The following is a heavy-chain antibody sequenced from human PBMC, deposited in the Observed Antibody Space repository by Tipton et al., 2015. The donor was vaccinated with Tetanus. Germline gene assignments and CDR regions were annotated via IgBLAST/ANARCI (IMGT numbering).Heavy chain of an antibody. J-gene: IGHJ5*02. Sequence: TLSLTCTVSGGSVCSGSYYWSWIRQPPGKGLEWIGYIYYSGSTNYNPSLKSRVTISVDTSKNQFSLKLSSVTAADTAVYYCARASPGGTQRRNWFDPWGQGTLVTVSS. CDR1: GGSVCSGSYY. CDR2: IYYSGST. V-gene: IGHV4-61*01. D-gene: IGHD2-15*01. CDR3: ARASPGGTQRRNWFDP.